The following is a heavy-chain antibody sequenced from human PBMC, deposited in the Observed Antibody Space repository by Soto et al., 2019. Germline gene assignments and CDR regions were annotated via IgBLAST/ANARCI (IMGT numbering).Heavy chain of an antibody. CDR2: MNQDGSVK. J-gene: IGHJ4*02. CDR3: ARDPAFGAIDY. V-gene: IGHV3-7*01. Sequence: GGSLRLSCAVSGFTFSSHWMSWVRQAPGRGLEWVANMNQDGSVKYYVDSVKGRFTISRDNAEDSLYLQMDSLRVEDTAVYFCARDPAFGAIDYWGQGTPVTVSS. D-gene: IGHD2-2*01. CDR1: GFTFSSHW.